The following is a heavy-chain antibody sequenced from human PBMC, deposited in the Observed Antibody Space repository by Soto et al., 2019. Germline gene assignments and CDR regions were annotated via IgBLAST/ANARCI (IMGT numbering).Heavy chain of an antibody. V-gene: IGHV3-21*01. D-gene: IGHD1-7*01. CDR1: GFTFSSYS. J-gene: IGHJ6*03. CDR2: ISSSSSYI. CDR3: ARDFPDLQRRTGTTRRDDRGRGYMDV. Sequence: EVQLVESGGGLVKPGGSLRLSCAASGFTFSSYSMNWVRQAPGKGLEWVSSISSSSSYIYYADSVKGRFTISRDNAKNSLYLQMNSLRAEDTAVYYCARDFPDLQRRTGTTRRDDRGRGYMDVWGKGTTVTVSS.